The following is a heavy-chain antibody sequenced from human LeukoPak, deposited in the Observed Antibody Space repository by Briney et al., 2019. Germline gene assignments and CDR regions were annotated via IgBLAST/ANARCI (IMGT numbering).Heavy chain of an antibody. V-gene: IGHV3-74*01. CDR2: ISGDGSTT. D-gene: IGHD3-3*01. J-gene: IGHJ1*01. CDR3: ASSLLGVSP. CDR1: GFTFRSYW. Sequence: GGSLRLSCAVSGFTFRSYWMYWVRQAPGEALVWVSRISGDGSTTTYADTVKGRFTISRDNAKNTLYLQMNSLRADDTAVYYCASSLLGVSPWGQGTLVIVSS.